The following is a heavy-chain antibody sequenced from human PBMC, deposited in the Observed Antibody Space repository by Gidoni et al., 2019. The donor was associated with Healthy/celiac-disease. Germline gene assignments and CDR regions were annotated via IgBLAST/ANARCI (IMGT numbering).Heavy chain of an antibody. V-gene: IGHV1-69*01. Sequence: QVPLVPSGAEVQKHGASVTVSCQASGSPSSSYSISWVRQAPGQGLEWMGGIIPIFGTANYAQKFQGRVTSTADESTSTAYMELSSMRTEDTAVYYCATPSGSLRYTVYYYGMDVWGQGTTVTVSS. CDR3: ATPSGSLRYTVYYYGMDV. CDR1: GSPSSSYS. J-gene: IGHJ6*02. D-gene: IGHD1-26*01. CDR2: IIPIFGTA.